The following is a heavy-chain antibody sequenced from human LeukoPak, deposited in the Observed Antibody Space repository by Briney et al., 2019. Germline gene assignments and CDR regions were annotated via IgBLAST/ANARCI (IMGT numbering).Heavy chain of an antibody. D-gene: IGHD3-22*01. J-gene: IGHJ3*02. CDR2: IIPILGIA. CDR3: ARGIGYYYDSSSDAFDI. CDR1: GGTFSSYA. Sequence: GSSVKVSCKASGGTFSSYAISWVRQAPGQGLEWMGRIIPILGIANYAQKFQGRVTITADKSTSTAYMELSSLRSEDTVVYYCARGIGYYYDSSSDAFDIWGQGTMVTVSS. V-gene: IGHV1-69*04.